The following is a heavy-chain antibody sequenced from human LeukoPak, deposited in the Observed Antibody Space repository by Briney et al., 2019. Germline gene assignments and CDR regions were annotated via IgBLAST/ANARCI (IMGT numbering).Heavy chain of an antibody. J-gene: IGHJ6*03. D-gene: IGHD6-13*01. CDR1: GFTFSTCS. CDR3: ARDGRRSSWYLTHYYYYYYMDV. V-gene: IGHV3-48*01. Sequence: GGSLRLSCAASGFTFSTCSMNWVRQAPGKGLEWVSFISSSGSTIFYADSVKGRFTISRDNAKNSLYLQMNSLRAEDTAVYYCARDGRRSSWYLTHYYYYYYMDVWGKGTTVTVSS. CDR2: ISSSGSTI.